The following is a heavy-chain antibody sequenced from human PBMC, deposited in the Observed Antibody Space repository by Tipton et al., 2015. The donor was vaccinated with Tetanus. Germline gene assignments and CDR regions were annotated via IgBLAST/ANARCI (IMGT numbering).Heavy chain of an antibody. V-gene: IGHV4-59*01. CDR1: GGSINPYY. CDR2: VYSSGST. D-gene: IGHD2-2*01. CDR3: ARGQLLSRDWFDP. J-gene: IGHJ5*02. Sequence: TLSLTCTVSGGSINPYYWSWIRQPPGKGLEWIGNVYSSGSTYYNPSLKGRVTISVDTSTTQFSLKLSSVTAADTAVYYCARGQLLSRDWFDPWGQGTLVTVSS.